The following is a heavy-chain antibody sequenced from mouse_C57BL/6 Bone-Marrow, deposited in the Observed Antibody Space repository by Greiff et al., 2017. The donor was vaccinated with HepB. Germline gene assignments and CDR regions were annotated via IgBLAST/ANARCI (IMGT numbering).Heavy chain of an antibody. CDR2: ISDGGSYT. CDR3: ARENRGY. V-gene: IGHV5-4*01. Sequence: EVKVEESGGGLVKPGGSLKLSCAASGFTFSSYAMSWVRQTPEKRLEWVATISDGGSYTYYPDNVKGRFTISRDNAKNNLYLQMSHLKSEDTAMYYCARENRGYWGQGTLVTVSA. CDR1: GFTFSSYA. J-gene: IGHJ3*01.